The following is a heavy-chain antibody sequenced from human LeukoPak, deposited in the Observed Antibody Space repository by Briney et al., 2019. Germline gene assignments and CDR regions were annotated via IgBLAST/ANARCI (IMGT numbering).Heavy chain of an antibody. D-gene: IGHD3-10*01. Sequence: GGSLRLSCAASGFTFSNAWMSWVRQAPGKGLEWVGRIKSKTDGGTTDYAAPVKGRFTISRDDSKNTLYLQMNSLKTEDTAVYYCTTEGLLWFGESSPDFDYWSQGTLVTVSS. V-gene: IGHV3-15*01. CDR1: GFTFSNAW. CDR2: IKSKTDGGTT. J-gene: IGHJ4*02. CDR3: TTEGLLWFGESSPDFDY.